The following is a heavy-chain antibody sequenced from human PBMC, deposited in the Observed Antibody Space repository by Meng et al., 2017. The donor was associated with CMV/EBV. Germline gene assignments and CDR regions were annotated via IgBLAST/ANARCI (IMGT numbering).Heavy chain of an antibody. CDR1: GSSISSGHY. J-gene: IGHJ6*02. CDR2: IYHSGST. V-gene: IGHV4-38-2*02. D-gene: IGHD3-3*01. CDR3: ARGCLGDNYDFWGGYFNYYYYYGMDV. Sequence: SETLSLTCTASGSSISSGHYWGWTRQPPGKGLEWIGCIYHSGSTYYNPSLKSRVTISVDTSKTQFSLKLSSVTAADTAVYYCARGCLGDNYDFWGGYFNYYYYYGMDVWGQGTTVTVSS.